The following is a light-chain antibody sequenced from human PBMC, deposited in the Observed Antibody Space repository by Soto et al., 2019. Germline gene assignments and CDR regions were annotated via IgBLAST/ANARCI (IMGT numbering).Light chain of an antibody. CDR1: SSNIGSNY. CDR2: RNH. V-gene: IGLV1-47*01. Sequence: QSALTQPPSASGTPGQRVTISCSGSSSNIGSNYVFWYQQLPGTAPHLVISRNHQRPSGVPDRFSGSKSGTSASLAISSLRAEDEAVYYCAAWDDDLSGRWVFGGGTKVTVL. CDR3: AAWDDDLSGRWV. J-gene: IGLJ3*02.